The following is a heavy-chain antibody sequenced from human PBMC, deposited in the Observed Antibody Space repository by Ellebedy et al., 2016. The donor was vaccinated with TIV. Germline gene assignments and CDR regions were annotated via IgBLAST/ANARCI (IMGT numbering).Heavy chain of an antibody. CDR3: ARDNYCGGDCYPDWYFDL. J-gene: IGHJ2*01. D-gene: IGHD2-21*01. Sequence: GESLKISXVASGFTFSDFYMAWIRQAPGRGLELVSYISGTSSHISYADSVKGRFTISRDNAKSSLYLQMNSLRDEDTAMYYCARDNYCGGDCYPDWYFDLWGRGTLVTVSS. CDR1: GFTFSDFY. V-gene: IGHV3-11*06. CDR2: ISGTSSHI.